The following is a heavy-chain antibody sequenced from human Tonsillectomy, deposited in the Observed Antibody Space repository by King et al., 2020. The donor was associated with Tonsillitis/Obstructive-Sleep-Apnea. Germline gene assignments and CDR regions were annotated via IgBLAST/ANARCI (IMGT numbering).Heavy chain of an antibody. CDR2: INHSGST. Sequence: VKLPQWGAGLLKPSETLSLTCAVYGGSFSGYYWSWIRQPPGKGLEWIGEINHSGSTNYNPSLKSRVIISADTSKNQFSLKLSSVTAADTAVYYCARENIVVVPAVMGGGFDYWGQGTLVTVSS. J-gene: IGHJ4*02. CDR3: ARENIVVVPAVMGGGFDY. D-gene: IGHD2-2*01. CDR1: GGSFSGYY. V-gene: IGHV4-34*01.